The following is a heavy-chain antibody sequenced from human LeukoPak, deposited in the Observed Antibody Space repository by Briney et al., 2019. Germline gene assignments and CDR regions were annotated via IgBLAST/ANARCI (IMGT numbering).Heavy chain of an antibody. V-gene: IGHV3-66*02. Sequence: GGSVRLSCAASGFTVSSNYMSWVRQAPGKGLEWVSVIYSDGSTYYADSVKGRFTISRDNSKNTLHLQMNSLRAEDTAVYYCARVRRWLQLPRDFDIWGQGTMVTVSS. CDR3: ARVRRWLQLPRDFDI. CDR1: GFTVSSNY. J-gene: IGHJ3*02. CDR2: IYSDGST. D-gene: IGHD5-24*01.